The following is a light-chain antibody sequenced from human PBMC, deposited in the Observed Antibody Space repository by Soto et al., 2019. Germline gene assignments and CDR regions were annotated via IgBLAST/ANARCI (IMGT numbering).Light chain of an antibody. J-gene: IGLJ1*01. Sequence: SYELTQPPSVSVSPGQTASITCSGDKLGDKYACWYQQKPGQSPVLVIYQDSKRPSGIPERFSGSNSGNTDTLTISGTQAMDEADYYCQAWDRSTHYVFGTGTKLTVL. V-gene: IGLV3-1*01. CDR1: KLGDKY. CDR2: QDS. CDR3: QAWDRSTHYV.